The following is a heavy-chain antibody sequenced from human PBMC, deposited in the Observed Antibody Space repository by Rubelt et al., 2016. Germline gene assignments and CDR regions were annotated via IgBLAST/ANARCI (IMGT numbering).Heavy chain of an antibody. CDR3: ATQGDCSSTSCYGAY. CDR2: ISSSSSTI. Sequence: EVQLVESGGGLVQPGGSLRLSCAASGFTFSSYSMNWVRQAPGKGLEWVSYISSSSSTIYYADSVKGLFTSSRDNAKNSLYLQMNSLRDEDTAVYDCATQGDCSSTSCYGAYWGQGTLVTVSS. J-gene: IGHJ4*02. V-gene: IGHV3-48*02. CDR1: GFTFSSYS. D-gene: IGHD2-2*01.